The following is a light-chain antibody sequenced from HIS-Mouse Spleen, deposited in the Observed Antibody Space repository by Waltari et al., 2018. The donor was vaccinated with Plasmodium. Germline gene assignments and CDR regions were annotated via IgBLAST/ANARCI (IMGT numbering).Light chain of an antibody. CDR2: GAS. CDR1: QCVSSN. J-gene: IGKJ3*01. Sequence: EIVMKQSQATLSVSPGERATLSCRASQCVSSNLAWYQQKPGQAPRLLIYGASTRATGIPARFSGSGSGTEFTLTISSLQSEDFAVYYCQQYNNWSFTFGPGTKVDIK. V-gene: IGKV3-15*01. CDR3: QQYNNWSFT.